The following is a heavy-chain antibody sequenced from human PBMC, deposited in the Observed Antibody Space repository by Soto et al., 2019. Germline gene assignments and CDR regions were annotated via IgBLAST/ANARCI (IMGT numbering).Heavy chain of an antibody. V-gene: IGHV1-69*01. D-gene: IGHD2-2*01. CDR3: AGGFCTRTSCHDYDK. CDR1: VCIISSDA. Sequence: SVKVSCKPAVCIISSDAGSWVRQAPGQGLEWMGGIIPIFGTANYAQKFQGRVTITADESTSTAYMELSSLRSEDTAVYFCAGGFCTRTSCHDYDKGGQGTLVTLSS. CDR2: IIPIFGTA. J-gene: IGHJ4*02.